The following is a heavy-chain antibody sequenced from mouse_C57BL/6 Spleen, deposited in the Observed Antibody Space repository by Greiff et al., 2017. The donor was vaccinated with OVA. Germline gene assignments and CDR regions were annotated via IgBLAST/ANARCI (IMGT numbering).Heavy chain of an antibody. J-gene: IGHJ3*01. CDR3: ARGRDGYLFAY. V-gene: IGHV5-17*01. Sequence: EVKLVESGGGLVKPGGSLKLSCAASGFTFSDYGMHWVRQAPEKGLEWVAYISSGSSTIYYADTVKGRFTISRDNAKNTLFLQMTSLRSEDTAMYYCARGRDGYLFAYWGQGTLVTVSA. CDR1: GFTFSDYG. CDR2: ISSGSSTI. D-gene: IGHD2-3*01.